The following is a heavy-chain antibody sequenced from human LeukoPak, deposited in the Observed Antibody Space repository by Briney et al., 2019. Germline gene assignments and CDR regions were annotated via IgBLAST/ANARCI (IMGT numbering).Heavy chain of an antibody. CDR1: GGSISSTTYY. V-gene: IGHV4-39*01. D-gene: IGHD2-8*01. Sequence: SETLSLTCIVSGGSISSTTYYWGWIRQPPGKGLEWIGSIYYSGSTWYNPSLKSRVTVSADTSKNQFSLKLTSVTAADTAVYYCARDRACSNGVCSYFDYWGQGTVVTVSS. J-gene: IGHJ4*02. CDR2: IYYSGST. CDR3: ARDRACSNGVCSYFDY.